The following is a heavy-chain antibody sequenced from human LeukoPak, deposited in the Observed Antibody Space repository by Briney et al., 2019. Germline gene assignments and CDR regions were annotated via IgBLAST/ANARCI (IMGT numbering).Heavy chain of an antibody. Sequence: PGGSLRLSCTASGFPFNNYDMNWVRQAPGKGLEWVSLICGNGGNTHHGDSVKGRFPVARDNSNITLYLQMNSLRADDTAVYYCARHPVAVAGPRVYFDYWGQGTLVTVSS. J-gene: IGHJ4*02. D-gene: IGHD6-19*01. V-gene: IGHV3-23*01. CDR3: ARHPVAVAGPRVYFDY. CDR1: GFPFNNYD. CDR2: ICGNGGNT.